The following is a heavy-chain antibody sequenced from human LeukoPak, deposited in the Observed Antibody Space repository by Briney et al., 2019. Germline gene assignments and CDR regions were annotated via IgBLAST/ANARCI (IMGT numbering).Heavy chain of an antibody. CDR3: ARGAGYNYPYYFDY. Sequence: GGSLRLSCAASGFIFSSYSMSWVRQAPGKGLEWVSVIYGGGNIYHADSVKGRFTISRDNSKNTLYLQMNSLRAEDTAVYYCARGAGYNYPYYFDYWGQGTLVTVSS. CDR2: IYGGGNI. J-gene: IGHJ4*02. CDR1: GFIFSSYS. V-gene: IGHV3-53*01. D-gene: IGHD5-24*01.